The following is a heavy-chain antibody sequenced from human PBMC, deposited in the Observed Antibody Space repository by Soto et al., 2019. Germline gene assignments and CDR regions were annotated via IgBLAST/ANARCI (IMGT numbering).Heavy chain of an antibody. V-gene: IGHV3-30-3*01. CDR2: ISYDGSNK. D-gene: IGHD5-12*01. Sequence: GGSLRLSCAASGFTFSSYAMHWVRQAPGKGLEWVAVISYDGSNKYYADSVKGRFTISRDNSKNTLYLQMNSLRAEDTAVYYCAREKGDGYRMGMDVWGQGTTVTVSS. CDR3: AREKGDGYRMGMDV. J-gene: IGHJ6*02. CDR1: GFTFSSYA.